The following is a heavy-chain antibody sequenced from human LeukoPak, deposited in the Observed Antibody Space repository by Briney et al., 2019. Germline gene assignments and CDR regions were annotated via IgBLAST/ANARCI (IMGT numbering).Heavy chain of an antibody. CDR1: GFTFDDYA. D-gene: IGHD2-2*01. CDR2: ISWNSGSI. CDR3: AKGGYDLDYYFDY. Sequence: GGSLRLSCAASGFTFDDYAMHWVRQAPGKGLEWVSGISWNSGSIGYADSVKGRFTISRDNAENSLYLQINSLRPEDTALYYCAKGGYDLDYYFDYWGQGTLVTVSS. J-gene: IGHJ4*02. V-gene: IGHV3-9*01.